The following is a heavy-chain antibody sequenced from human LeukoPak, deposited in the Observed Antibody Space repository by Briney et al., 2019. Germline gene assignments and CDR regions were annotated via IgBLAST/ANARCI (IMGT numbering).Heavy chain of an antibody. CDR1: GYTFTGYY. Sequence: GASVKVSCKASGYTFTGYYMHWVRQAPGQGLEWMGWINPNSGGTNYAQKSQGRVTMTRDTSISTAYMELSRLRSDDTAVYYCARSPLPRNYYDSSGYTSNFDYWGQGTLVTVSS. CDR3: ARSPLPRNYYDSSGYTSNFDY. J-gene: IGHJ4*02. D-gene: IGHD3-22*01. V-gene: IGHV1-2*02. CDR2: INPNSGGT.